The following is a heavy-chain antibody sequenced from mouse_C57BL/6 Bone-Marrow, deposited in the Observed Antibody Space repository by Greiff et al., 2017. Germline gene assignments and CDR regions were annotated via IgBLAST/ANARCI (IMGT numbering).Heavy chain of an antibody. CDR2: ISNGGGST. CDR1: GFTFSDYY. Sequence: EVKLVESGGGLVQPGGSLKLSCAASGFTFSDYYMYWVRQTPEKRLEWVAYISNGGGSTYYPDTVKGRFTISRDNAKNTLYLQMSRLKSEDTAMYYCARHLTTLDYWGQGTTLTVSS. J-gene: IGHJ2*01. V-gene: IGHV5-12*01. CDR3: ARHLTTLDY. D-gene: IGHD1-1*01.